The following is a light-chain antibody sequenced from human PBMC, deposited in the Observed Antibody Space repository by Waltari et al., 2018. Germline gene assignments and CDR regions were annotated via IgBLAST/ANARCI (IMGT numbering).Light chain of an antibody. J-gene: IGKJ1*01. CDR3: QQYGSSPTWT. CDR1: QSVSSSY. CDR2: GAS. V-gene: IGKV3-20*01. Sequence: EIVLTQSPGTLSLSPGERATLSCRASQSVSSSYLAWYQQKPGQAPRLLIHGASSRATGIPDRCSGSGSGTDFTLTISRLEPEDFAVYYCQQYGSSPTWTFGQGTKVEIK.